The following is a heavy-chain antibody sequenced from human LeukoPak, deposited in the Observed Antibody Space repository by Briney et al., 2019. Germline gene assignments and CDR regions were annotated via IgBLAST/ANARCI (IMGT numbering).Heavy chain of an antibody. Sequence: PGGSLRLSCAASGFIFKHYGMHWVRQAPGKGLEWVSSISSSSSYIYYADSVKGRFTISRDNAKNSLYLQMNSLRAEDTAVYYCARDDGIVVADYWGQGTLVTVSS. D-gene: IGHD3-22*01. V-gene: IGHV3-21*01. CDR1: GFIFKHYG. J-gene: IGHJ4*02. CDR3: ARDDGIVVADY. CDR2: ISSSSSYI.